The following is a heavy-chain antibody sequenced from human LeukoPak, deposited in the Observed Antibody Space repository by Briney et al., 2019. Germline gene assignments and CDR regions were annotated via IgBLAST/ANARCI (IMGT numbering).Heavy chain of an antibody. D-gene: IGHD3-16*01. Sequence: PGGSLRLSCAASGFTFSSYEMNWVRQAPGKGLEWVSYISNSGTAIYYADSVKGRFTISRDNAKSSLYLQMNSLRAEDTAVYYCARSGVWGGSDAFDIWGQGTMVTVSS. CDR3: ARSGVWGGSDAFDI. J-gene: IGHJ3*02. V-gene: IGHV3-48*03. CDR1: GFTFSSYE. CDR2: ISNSGTAI.